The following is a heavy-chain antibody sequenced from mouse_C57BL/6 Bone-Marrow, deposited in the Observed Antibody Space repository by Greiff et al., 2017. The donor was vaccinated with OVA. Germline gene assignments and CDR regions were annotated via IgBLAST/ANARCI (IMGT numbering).Heavy chain of an antibody. Sequence: EVQLQQSGTVLARPGASVKMSCKTSGYTFTSYWMHWVKQRPGQGLEWIGAIYPGNSDTSYNQKFKGKAKLTAVTSASTAYMELSSLTNEDSAVYYCTRSVYDGYLYYFDYWGQGTTLIVSS. D-gene: IGHD2-3*01. V-gene: IGHV1-5*01. CDR2: IYPGNSDT. J-gene: IGHJ2*01. CDR3: TRSVYDGYLYYFDY. CDR1: GYTFTSYW.